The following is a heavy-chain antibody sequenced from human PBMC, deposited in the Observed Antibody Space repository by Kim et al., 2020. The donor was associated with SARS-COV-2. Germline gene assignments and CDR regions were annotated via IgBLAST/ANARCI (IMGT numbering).Heavy chain of an antibody. Sequence: GGSLRLSCAASGFTFSSYGMHWVRQAPGKGLEWVAVISYDGSNKYYADSVKGRFTISRDNSKNTLYLQMNSLRAEDTAVYYCAKDRRNYYGSGSFDYWG. CDR1: GFTFSSYG. V-gene: IGHV3-30*18. J-gene: IGHJ4*01. CDR2: ISYDGSNK. CDR3: AKDRRNYYGSGSFDY. D-gene: IGHD3-10*01.